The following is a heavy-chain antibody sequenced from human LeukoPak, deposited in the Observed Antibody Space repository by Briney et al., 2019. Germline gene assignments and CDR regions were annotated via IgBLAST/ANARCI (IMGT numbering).Heavy chain of an antibody. J-gene: IGHJ5*02. D-gene: IGHD5-18*01. V-gene: IGHV1-2*02. Sequence: GASVKVSCKASGYTFTGYYMHWVRQAPGQGLEWMGWINPNSGGTNYAQKFQGRVTMTRDTSISTAYMELSRLRSDDTAVYSCARGLRGYSYGPPRSWGQGTLVTVSS. CDR2: INPNSGGT. CDR3: ARGLRGYSYGPPRS. CDR1: GYTFTGYY.